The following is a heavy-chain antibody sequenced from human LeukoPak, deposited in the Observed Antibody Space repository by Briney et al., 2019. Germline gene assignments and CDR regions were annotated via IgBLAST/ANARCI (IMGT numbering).Heavy chain of an antibody. CDR2: ISAYNGNT. Sequence: EASVKDSCKASGNTFTSYGVRWVAQAPGQGLEWMGWISAYNGNTNYAQKLQGRVTMTTDTSTSTAYMELRSLGSDDTAVYYCASRAVFEDYWGQGTLVTVSS. D-gene: IGHD6-19*01. CDR1: GNTFTSYG. V-gene: IGHV1-18*01. CDR3: ASRAVFEDY. J-gene: IGHJ4*02.